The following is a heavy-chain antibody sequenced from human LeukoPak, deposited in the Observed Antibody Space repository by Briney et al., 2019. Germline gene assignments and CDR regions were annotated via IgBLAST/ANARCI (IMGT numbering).Heavy chain of an antibody. CDR1: GYTFTSYD. Sequence: ASVKVSCKAPGYTFTSYDINWVRQATGQGLEWMGWMNPNSGNTGYAQKLQGSVTMTTDTSTSTAYMELRSLRSDDTAVYYCARDPMYYYDSSGYYKTTDYWGQGTLVTVSS. CDR2: MNPNSGNT. V-gene: IGHV1-8*01. CDR3: ARDPMYYYDSSGYYKTTDY. J-gene: IGHJ4*02. D-gene: IGHD3-22*01.